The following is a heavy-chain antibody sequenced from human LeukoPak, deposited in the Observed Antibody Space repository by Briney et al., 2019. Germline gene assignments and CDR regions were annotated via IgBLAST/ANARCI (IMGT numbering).Heavy chain of an antibody. V-gene: IGHV1-46*01. CDR2: INPSGTT. Sequence: ASVKVSCKASGYTSTSYCLHWVRQAPGQGLEWMGLINPSGTTTYAQNFQGRVTMTRDTSASTAYMELSSLRSDDTAVYYCAKCSETGTTRWFDPWGQGTLVTVSS. CDR1: GYTSTSYC. CDR3: AKCSETGTTRWFDP. J-gene: IGHJ5*02. D-gene: IGHD1-7*01.